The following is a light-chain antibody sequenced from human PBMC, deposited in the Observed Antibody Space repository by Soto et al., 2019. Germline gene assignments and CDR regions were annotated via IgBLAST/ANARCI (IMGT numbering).Light chain of an antibody. CDR2: AAS. CDR3: QQSYGSPLT. Sequence: DIQMTQSPSSLSASVGDRVTITCRASQSISSYLNWYQQRPGKAPNNLIYAASRLQSGVPSRFSGSGSGTDFTLTISNLQPEDVATYYCQQSYGSPLTFGGGTKAEIK. CDR1: QSISSY. V-gene: IGKV1-39*01. J-gene: IGKJ4*01.